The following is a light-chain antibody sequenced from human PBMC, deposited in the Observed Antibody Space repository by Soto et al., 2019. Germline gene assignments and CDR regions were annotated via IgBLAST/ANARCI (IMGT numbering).Light chain of an antibody. CDR1: QSVRNL. Sequence: EIVLTQSPATLSLSPGERATLSCRASQSVRNLLAWYQQKPGQAPRLLIYDTSNRATGIPGRFSGSGSGTDFTLTVSSLEPEDFAVYYCQQRSSWPLTFGGGTKVEIK. V-gene: IGKV3-11*01. J-gene: IGKJ4*01. CDR2: DTS. CDR3: QQRSSWPLT.